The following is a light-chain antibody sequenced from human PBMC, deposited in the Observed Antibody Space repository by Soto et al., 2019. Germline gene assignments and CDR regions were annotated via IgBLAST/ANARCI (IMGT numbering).Light chain of an antibody. CDR1: QSVRSSY. CDR3: QHYGSPLT. CDR2: GAS. Sequence: EIVLTQSPGTLSLSPGGRATPSCRASQSVRSSYLAWYQQRPGQAPRLLIFGASFRATGIPDRFSGSGSGTDFTLTISRLEPEDFAVYYCQHYGSPLTFGGGTKVEIK. V-gene: IGKV3-20*01. J-gene: IGKJ4*01.